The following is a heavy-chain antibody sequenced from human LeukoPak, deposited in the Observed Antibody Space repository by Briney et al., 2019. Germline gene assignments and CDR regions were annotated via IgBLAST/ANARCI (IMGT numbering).Heavy chain of an antibody. D-gene: IGHD6-13*01. J-gene: IGHJ4*02. Sequence: GGSRRLSCAASGFTFDDYGMSWVRQAPGKGLEWVSSISSSSSYIYYADSVKGRFTISRDNAKNSLYLQMNSLRAEDTAVYYCARFATGSWRIDYWGQGTLVTVSS. CDR3: ARFATGSWRIDY. CDR2: ISSSSSYI. V-gene: IGHV3-21*01. CDR1: GFTFDDYG.